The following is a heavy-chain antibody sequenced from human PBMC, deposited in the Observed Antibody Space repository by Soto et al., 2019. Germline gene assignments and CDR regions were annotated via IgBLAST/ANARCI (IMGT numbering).Heavy chain of an antibody. CDR2: TYYKSKWYY. CDR3: ARGSWDDVSGHYYMDV. Sequence: PSQTLSLTCDISGDSVSSNSAGWNWIRQTPSRGLEWLGRTYYKSKWYYTYAASVKSRITVSPDTSKNLFSLQLTSVTPEDTAVYYCARGSWDDVSGHYYMDVWDKGTTVTVSS. D-gene: IGHD1-1*01. J-gene: IGHJ6*03. V-gene: IGHV6-1*01. CDR1: GDSVSSNSAG.